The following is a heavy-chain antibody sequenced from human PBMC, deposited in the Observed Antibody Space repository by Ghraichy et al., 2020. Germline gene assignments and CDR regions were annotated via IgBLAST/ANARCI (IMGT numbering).Heavy chain of an antibody. V-gene: IGHV3-30*18. CDR1: GFTFSNHG. D-gene: IGHD3-10*01. CDR2: VSSHGGTV. CDR3: AKEGDSGTKYLFDY. Sequence: GGSLRLSCAASGFTFSNHGMHWVRQAPGKGLEWVAVVSSHGGTVYYTDSVKGRFTVSRDNSKNTLYLQMNSLRAEDTAVYYCAKEGDSGTKYLFDYWGQGTLVTVSS. J-gene: IGHJ4*02.